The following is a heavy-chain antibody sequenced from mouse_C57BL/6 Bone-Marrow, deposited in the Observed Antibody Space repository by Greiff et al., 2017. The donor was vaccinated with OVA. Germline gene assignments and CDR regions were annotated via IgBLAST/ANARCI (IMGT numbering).Heavy chain of an antibody. D-gene: IGHD1-1*01. CDR2: IYPYNGVS. CDR3: ARYGYYGLYYFDY. V-gene: IGHV1-31*01. J-gene: IGHJ2*01. Sequence: QQSHGNILDWIGYIYPYNGVSSYNQKFKGKATLTVDKSSSTAYMELRSLTSEDSAVYYCARYGYYGLYYFDYWGQGTTLTVSS.